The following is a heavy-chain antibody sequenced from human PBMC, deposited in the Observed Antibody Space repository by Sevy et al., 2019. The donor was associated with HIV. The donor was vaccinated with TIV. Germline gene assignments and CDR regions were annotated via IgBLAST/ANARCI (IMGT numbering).Heavy chain of an antibody. D-gene: IGHD2-15*01. Sequence: GGSLRLSCAASGFAFSDYAMHWVRQAPGKGLEWVAAISYAGDYMLFEDSVKGRFTVSKDNSKNTLYLEMNGLGAEDTAVYYCAKAHADCSGGTCYTAHYYYDMDVWGRGATVTISS. J-gene: IGHJ6*02. CDR3: AKAHADCSGGTCYTAHYYYDMDV. CDR1: GFAFSDYA. CDR2: ISYAGDYM. V-gene: IGHV3-30*18.